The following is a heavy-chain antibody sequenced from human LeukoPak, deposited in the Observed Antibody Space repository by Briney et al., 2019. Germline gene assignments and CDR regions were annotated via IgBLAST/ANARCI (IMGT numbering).Heavy chain of an antibody. CDR1: GGSFSGYY. CDR3: AREKQKRRGYSYGQLVNGAFDI. Sequence: PSETLSLTCAVYGGSFSGYYWSWIRQPPGKGLEWIGEINHSGSTNYNPSLKSRVTISVDTSKNQFSLKLSSVTAADTAVYYCAREKQKRRGYSYGQLVNGAFDIWGQGTMVTVSS. V-gene: IGHV4-34*01. J-gene: IGHJ3*02. D-gene: IGHD5-18*01. CDR2: INHSGST.